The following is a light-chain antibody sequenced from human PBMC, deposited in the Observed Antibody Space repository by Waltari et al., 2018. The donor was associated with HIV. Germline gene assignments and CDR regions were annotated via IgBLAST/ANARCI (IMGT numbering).Light chain of an antibody. CDR3: QQHYTSPYT. J-gene: IGKJ2*01. CDR2: WAS. CDR1: QSVLHSSNSKNS. V-gene: IGKV4-1*01. Sequence: DIVLTQSPDSLAVSLGGRATTKSTTNQSVLHSSNSKNSLVWYQQRSGQPPKLLIYWASTRESGVPERFSGSGSGTDFTLTISSLQAADVAVYYCQQHYTSPYTFGQGTKLEIK.